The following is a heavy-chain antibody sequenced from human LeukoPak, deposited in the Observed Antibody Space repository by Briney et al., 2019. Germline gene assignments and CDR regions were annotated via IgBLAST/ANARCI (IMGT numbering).Heavy chain of an antibody. Sequence: GGSLRPSCAASGFTLSSYGMHWVRQAPGKGLEWVAVISSDGSNKYYADSVKGRFTISRDSSKNTLYLQMNSLRAEDTAVYYCAKDRNYYYYGMDVWGQGTTVTVSS. V-gene: IGHV3-30*18. J-gene: IGHJ6*02. CDR2: ISSDGSNK. CDR1: GFTLSSYG. CDR3: AKDRNYYYYGMDV.